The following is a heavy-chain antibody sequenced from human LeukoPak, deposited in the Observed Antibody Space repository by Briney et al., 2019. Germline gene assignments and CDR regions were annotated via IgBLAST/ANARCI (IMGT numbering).Heavy chain of an antibody. CDR3: AARYSSSWYVPYYYMDV. V-gene: IGHV3-7*01. J-gene: IGHJ6*03. CDR2: IKQDGSEK. D-gene: IGHD6-13*01. Sequence: GGSLRLSCAASGFTFSSYWMSWVRQAPGKGLEWVANIKQDGSEKYYVDSVKGRFTIYRDNAKNSLYLQMNSLRAEDTAVYYCAARYSSSWYVPYYYMDVWGKGTTVTVSS. CDR1: GFTFSSYW.